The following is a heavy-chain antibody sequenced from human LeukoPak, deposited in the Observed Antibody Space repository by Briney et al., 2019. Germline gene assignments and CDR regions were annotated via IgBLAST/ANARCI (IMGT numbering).Heavy chain of an antibody. CDR2: TNWNGGSI. J-gene: IGHJ6*03. CDR1: GFTFDDYG. CDR3: ARDFGDYSYYYYMDV. D-gene: IGHD4-17*01. Sequence: GGSLRLSCASSGFTFDDYGMNWVRQAPGKGLGWVSGTNWNGGSIGYGDSVKGRFTISRDNAKSSLYLQMNSLRAEDTALYYCARDFGDYSYYYYMDVWGKGTTVTVSS. V-gene: IGHV3-20*04.